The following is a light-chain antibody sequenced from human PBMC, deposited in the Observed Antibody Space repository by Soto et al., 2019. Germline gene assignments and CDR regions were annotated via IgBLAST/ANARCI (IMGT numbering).Light chain of an antibody. CDR3: AAWDDTLRGYV. CDR1: SSNIGSNN. V-gene: IGLV1-44*01. Sequence: QSVLTQPPSTSGAPGQTVTISCSGRSSNIGSNNVNWYQQVPGAAPKLLIYNNNERPSGVPDRFSGSKSGTSGSLAISGLQTEDEADYYCAAWDDTLRGYVFASGTKVTVL. CDR2: NNN. J-gene: IGLJ1*01.